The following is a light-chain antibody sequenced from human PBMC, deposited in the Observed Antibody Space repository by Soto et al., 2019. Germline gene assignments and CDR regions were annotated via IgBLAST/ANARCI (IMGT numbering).Light chain of an antibody. J-gene: IGLJ1*01. CDR1: SSNIGGNS. Sequence: QSVLTQPPSVSAAPGQKVTISCSGSSSNIGGNSVSWYQQLTGTAPKLLIYDDDKRPSGIPARFSGSKSGTSATLGITGFQTGDEADYYCGSWYSSLSADVFGTGTKVTV. CDR3: GSWYSSLSADV. V-gene: IGLV1-51*01. CDR2: DDD.